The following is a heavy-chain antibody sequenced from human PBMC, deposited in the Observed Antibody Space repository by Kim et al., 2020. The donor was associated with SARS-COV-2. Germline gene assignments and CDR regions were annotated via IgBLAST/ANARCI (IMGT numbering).Heavy chain of an antibody. CDR1: GYTFTSYG. Sequence: ASVKVSCKASGYTFTSYGISWVRQAPGQGLEWMGWISAYNGNTNYAQKLQGRVTMTTDTSTSTAYMELRSLRSDDTAVYYCARADINDFWSGYIYYYYMDVWGKGNTVTVSS. J-gene: IGHJ6*03. CDR3: ARADINDFWSGYIYYYYMDV. D-gene: IGHD3-3*01. V-gene: IGHV1-18*01. CDR2: ISAYNGNT.